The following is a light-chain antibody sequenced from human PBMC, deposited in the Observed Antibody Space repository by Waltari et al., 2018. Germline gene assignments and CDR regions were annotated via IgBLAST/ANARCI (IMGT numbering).Light chain of an antibody. CDR3: QQYNSYSFT. Sequence: DIQMTQSPSTLSASVGDRVTITCRASQRISSWLAWYQQKPGKAPKLLIYKASSLESWVPSRFSGSGSGTEFTLTISSLQPDDFATYYCQQYNSYSFTFGPGTKVDIK. CDR1: QRISSW. J-gene: IGKJ3*01. V-gene: IGKV1-5*03. CDR2: KAS.